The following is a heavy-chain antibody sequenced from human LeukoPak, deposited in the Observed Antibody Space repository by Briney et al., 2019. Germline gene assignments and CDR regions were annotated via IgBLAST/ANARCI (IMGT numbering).Heavy chain of an antibody. V-gene: IGHV3-30*02. CDR2: IWYDASNK. Sequence: GGSLRLSCAASGISFRSYGMHWVRQAPGKGLEWVTFIWYDASNKYYAESVKGRFTISRDNSRNTVLLQMNSLRAEDTAIYYCATDISTHYFGSWGQGTLVTVSS. CDR1: GISFRSYG. J-gene: IGHJ4*02. D-gene: IGHD3-9*01. CDR3: ATDISTHYFGS.